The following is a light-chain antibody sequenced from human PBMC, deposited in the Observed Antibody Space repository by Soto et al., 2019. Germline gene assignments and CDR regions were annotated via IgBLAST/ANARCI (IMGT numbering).Light chain of an antibody. Sequence: DIQMTQSPSSLSAYVGDRVNITCRASQSISYYLNWYQQKPGRAPNLLMYGASSLQSGVPSRFTGSGSGTEFTLTITSLQPGDFATYYCQQTYTTPLTFGLGTKVEIK. J-gene: IGKJ4*01. CDR2: GAS. V-gene: IGKV1-39*01. CDR1: QSISYY. CDR3: QQTYTTPLT.